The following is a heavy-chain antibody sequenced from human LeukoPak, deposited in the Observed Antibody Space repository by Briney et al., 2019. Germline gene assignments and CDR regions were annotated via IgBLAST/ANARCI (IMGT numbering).Heavy chain of an antibody. J-gene: IGHJ3*02. CDR3: AITHSYSLGAFDI. CDR2: INQDGSEK. V-gene: IGHV3-7*01. Sequence: GGSLRLSCAGTGFTFSSYWMTWVRQAPGKGLEWVANINQDGSEKYFVASVKGRFTISRDNAKNSLYLQMNSLRAEDTAAYYCAITHSYSLGAFDIWGQGTMVTVSS. D-gene: IGHD4-11*01. CDR1: GFTFSSYW.